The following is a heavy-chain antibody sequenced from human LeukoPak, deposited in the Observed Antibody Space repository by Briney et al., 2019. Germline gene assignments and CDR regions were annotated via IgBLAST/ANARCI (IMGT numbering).Heavy chain of an antibody. Sequence: GGSLRLSCAASGFTFSSYSMNWVRQAPGKGLEWVSYISSSSSTIYYADSVKGRFTISRDNAKNSLYLQMNSLRAEDTAVYYCAKRGSYPSYYFDYWGQGTLVTVSS. D-gene: IGHD1-26*01. CDR2: ISSSSSTI. CDR1: GFTFSSYS. CDR3: AKRGSYPSYYFDY. J-gene: IGHJ4*02. V-gene: IGHV3-48*04.